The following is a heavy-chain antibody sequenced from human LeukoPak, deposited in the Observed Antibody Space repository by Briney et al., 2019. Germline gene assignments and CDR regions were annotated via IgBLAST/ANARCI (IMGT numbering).Heavy chain of an antibody. CDR2: IYYSGST. CDR3: ARMKGVVVIPTARPTFYFDY. CDR1: GDSISSSSYY. J-gene: IGHJ4*02. Sequence: PSETLSLTCTVAGDSISSSSYYWGWIRQPPGKGLEWIGSIYYSGSTYYNQSLKSRVTISIDTSKNQFSLKLTSVTAADTAMYYCARMKGVVVIPTARPTFYFDYWGQGILVTVSS. V-gene: IGHV4-39*01. D-gene: IGHD2-2*01.